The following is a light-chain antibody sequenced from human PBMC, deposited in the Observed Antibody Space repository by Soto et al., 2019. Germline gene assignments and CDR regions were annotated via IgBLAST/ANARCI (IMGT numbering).Light chain of an antibody. V-gene: IGLV2-14*03. CDR2: DVS. CDR1: NSDVVGYNY. CDR3: CSYTTSNTRQIV. Sequence: QSVLTQPASVSGSPGQSITISCTGTNSDVVGYNYVSWYQHHPGKAPKLMIYDVSNRPSGVSNRFSGSKSGNTASLTISGLQPEDEADYYCCSYTTSNTRQIVFGTGTKVTVL. J-gene: IGLJ1*01.